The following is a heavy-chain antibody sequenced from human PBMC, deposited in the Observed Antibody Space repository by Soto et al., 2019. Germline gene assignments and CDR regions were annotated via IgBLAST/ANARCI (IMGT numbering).Heavy chain of an antibody. CDR2: ISHSGST. Sequence: QLQLQESGSGLVKPSQTLSLTCAVSGGSISSGGYSWSWIRQPPGKGLEWIGYISHSGSTYYNPSPKRRHTISVDRSKNQFSLKLSSVTAADTAVYYCARGQVVAAQHWGQGTLVTVSS. J-gene: IGHJ4*02. V-gene: IGHV4-30-2*01. CDR3: ARGQVVAAQH. CDR1: GGSISSGGYS. D-gene: IGHD2-15*01.